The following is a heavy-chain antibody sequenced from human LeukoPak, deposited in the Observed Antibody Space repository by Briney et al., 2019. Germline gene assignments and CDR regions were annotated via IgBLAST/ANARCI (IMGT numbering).Heavy chain of an antibody. V-gene: IGHV4-59*12. D-gene: IGHD4-23*01. J-gene: IGHJ4*02. CDR2: IYYSGST. CDR1: GGSISSYY. CDR3: AREDRSAVVTRYYFDY. Sequence: KPSETLSLTCTVSGGSISSYYWSWIRQPPGKGLEWIGYIYYSGSTNYNPSLKSRVTISVDTSKHQFSLKLSSVTAADTAVYYCAREDRSAVVTRYYFDYWGQGTLVTVSS.